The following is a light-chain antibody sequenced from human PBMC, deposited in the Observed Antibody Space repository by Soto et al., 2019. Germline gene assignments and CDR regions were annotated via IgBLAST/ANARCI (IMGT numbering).Light chain of an antibody. CDR3: QSYDSSLRASV. Sequence: QSVLTQPPSVSGAPGQRVTISCTGSSSNIGSLYDVHWYQQLPGTAPKLLIYDNSNRPSGVPDRFSGSKSGTSACLAITGLQAEDEADYYCQSYDSSLRASVFGGGTKLTVL. CDR2: DNS. J-gene: IGLJ2*01. CDR1: SSNIGSLYD. V-gene: IGLV1-40*01.